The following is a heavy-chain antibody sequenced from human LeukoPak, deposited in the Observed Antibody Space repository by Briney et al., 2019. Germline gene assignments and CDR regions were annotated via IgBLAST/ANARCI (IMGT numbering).Heavy chain of an antibody. J-gene: IGHJ4*02. CDR1: GFRFSDAA. V-gene: IGHV3-66*01. Sequence: GGSLRLSCAASGFRFSDAAMTWVRQGPGKGLEWVSVIYAGGGTYYADSVKGRFTISRDNSKSTLYLQMNSLRAEDTAVYYCAREYSSLDYWGQGTLVTVSS. CDR2: IYAGGGT. CDR3: AREYSSLDY. D-gene: IGHD6-19*01.